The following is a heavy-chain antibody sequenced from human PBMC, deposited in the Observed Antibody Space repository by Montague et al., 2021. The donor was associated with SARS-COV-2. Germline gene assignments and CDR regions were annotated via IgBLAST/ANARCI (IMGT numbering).Heavy chain of an antibody. Sequence: SLRLSCAASGFTFSSYAMHWVRQAPGKGLEWVAVISYDGNNKYYADSVKGRFTISRDNSKNTLYLQMNSLRAEDTAVYYCARDLVGAYWYFDLWGRGTLVTVSS. V-gene: IGHV3-30-3*01. D-gene: IGHD1-26*01. CDR1: GFTFSSYA. J-gene: IGHJ2*01. CDR2: ISYDGNNK. CDR3: ARDLVGAYWYFDL.